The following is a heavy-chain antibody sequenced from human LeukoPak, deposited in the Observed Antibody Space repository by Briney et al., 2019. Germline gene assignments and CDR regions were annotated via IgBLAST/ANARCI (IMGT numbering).Heavy chain of an antibody. Sequence: SETLSLTCTVSGGSISSYYWSWIRQPPGKGLEWIGYIYYSGSTNYNPSLKSRVTISVDTSKNQFSLKLSSVTAADTAVYYCASSNSGSYNDAFDIWGQGTMVTVSS. CDR2: IYYSGST. CDR3: ASSNSGSYNDAFDI. CDR1: GGSISSYY. V-gene: IGHV4-59*01. J-gene: IGHJ3*02. D-gene: IGHD1-26*01.